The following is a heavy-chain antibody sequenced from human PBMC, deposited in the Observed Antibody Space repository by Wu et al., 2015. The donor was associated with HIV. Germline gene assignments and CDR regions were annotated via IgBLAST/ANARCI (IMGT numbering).Heavy chain of an antibody. D-gene: IGHD2-15*01. V-gene: IGHV1-2*02. J-gene: IGHJ1*01. CDR3: AIGYCSGGSCYHAEYFQH. CDR1: GYTFTGYY. CDR2: INPNSGGT. Sequence: QVQLVQSGAEVKKPGASVKVSCKASGYTFTGYYMHWVRQAPGQGLEWMGWINPNSGGTNYAQKFQGRVTMTRDTSISTAYMELSRLRSDDTAVYYCAIGYCSGGSCYHAEYFQHWGQGTLVTVSS.